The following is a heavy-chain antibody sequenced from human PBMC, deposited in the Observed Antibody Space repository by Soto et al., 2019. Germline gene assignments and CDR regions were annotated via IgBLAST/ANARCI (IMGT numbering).Heavy chain of an antibody. Sequence: QAHLVQSGAEVKKPGASVKVSCKGSGYACTTYVITWLRQAPGPGLEWMGWISAHNGNTNYAQKLQGRVTVTRDTSTSTAYMELRSLRSDDTAVYYCARGRYGDYWGQGALVTVSS. D-gene: IGHD1-1*01. J-gene: IGHJ4*02. CDR3: ARGRYGDY. CDR1: GYACTTYV. CDR2: ISAHNGNT. V-gene: IGHV1-18*01.